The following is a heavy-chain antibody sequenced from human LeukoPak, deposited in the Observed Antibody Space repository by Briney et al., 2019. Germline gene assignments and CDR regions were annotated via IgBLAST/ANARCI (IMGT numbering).Heavy chain of an antibody. CDR1: GGTFSSYA. D-gene: IGHD6-13*01. Sequence: SVKVSCRASGGTFSSYAISWVRQAPGQGLEWMGGIIPILGTANYAQKFQGRVTITTDESTSTAYMELSSLRSEDTAVYYCARDSSSWPFDYWGQGTLVAGSS. V-gene: IGHV1-69*05. J-gene: IGHJ4*02. CDR2: IIPILGTA. CDR3: ARDSSSWPFDY.